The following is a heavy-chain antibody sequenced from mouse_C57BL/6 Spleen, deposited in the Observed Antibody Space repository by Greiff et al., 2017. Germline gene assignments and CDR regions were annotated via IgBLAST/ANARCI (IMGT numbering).Heavy chain of an antibody. Sequence: EVQLVESGGGLVKPGGSLKLSCAASGFTFSDYGMHWVRQAPEKGLEWVAYISSGSSTIYYADTVKGRFTISRDNAKNTLFLQMTSLRSEYTAMYYCARRATVGIPEYYFDYWGQGTTLTVSS. J-gene: IGHJ2*01. D-gene: IGHD1-1*01. CDR3: ARRATVGIPEYYFDY. CDR2: ISSGSSTI. CDR1: GFTFSDYG. V-gene: IGHV5-17*01.